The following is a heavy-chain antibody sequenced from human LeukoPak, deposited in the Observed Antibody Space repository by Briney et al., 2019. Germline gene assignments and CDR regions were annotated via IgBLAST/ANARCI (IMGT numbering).Heavy chain of an antibody. Sequence: GASVKVSCKASGYTFTSYYMHWVRQAPGQGLEWMGIINPSGGSTSYAQKFQGRVTMTRDTSTSTVYMELSSLRSEDTAVYYCARDNLDYYDSSGYYGYYFDYWGQGTLVTVSS. D-gene: IGHD3-22*01. CDR3: ARDNLDYYDSSGYYGYYFDY. CDR1: GYTFTSYY. CDR2: INPSGGST. V-gene: IGHV1-46*01. J-gene: IGHJ4*02.